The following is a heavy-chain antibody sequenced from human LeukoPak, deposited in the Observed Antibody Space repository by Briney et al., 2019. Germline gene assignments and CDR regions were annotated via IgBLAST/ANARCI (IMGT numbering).Heavy chain of an antibody. V-gene: IGHV3-33*01. J-gene: IGHJ4*02. CDR1: GFTFNSYG. D-gene: IGHD2-8*02. CDR3: ARDLLVAYFDY. Sequence: GGSLRLSCAASGFTFNSYGMHWVRQAPGKGLEWVAVIWYDGSNKYYADSVKGRFTISRYNSKNTLYLQMNSLRAENKAVYHCARDLLVAYFDYWGQGTLVTVSS. CDR2: IWYDGSNK.